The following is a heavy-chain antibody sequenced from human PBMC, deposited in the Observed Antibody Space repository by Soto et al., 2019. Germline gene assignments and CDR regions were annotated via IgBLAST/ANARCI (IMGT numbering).Heavy chain of an antibody. CDR1: GFTFSSYA. V-gene: IGHV3-23*01. CDR2: ISGSGGST. Sequence: HPGGSLRLSCAASGFTFSSYAMSWVRQAPGKGLEWVSAISGSGGSTYYADSVKGRFTISRDNSKNTLYLQMNSLRAEDTAVYYFSKVDIVLMVYATSGFDYWGQGTLVTVSS. D-gene: IGHD2-8*01. CDR3: SKVDIVLMVYATSGFDY. J-gene: IGHJ4*02.